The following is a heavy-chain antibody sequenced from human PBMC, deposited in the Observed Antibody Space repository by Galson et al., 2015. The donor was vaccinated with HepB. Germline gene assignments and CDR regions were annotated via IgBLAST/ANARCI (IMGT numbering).Heavy chain of an antibody. CDR1: GFTFNNYG. CDR3: AKGPHCRTGGNWLDP. V-gene: IGHV3-30*02. J-gene: IGHJ5*02. D-gene: IGHD2-8*02. Sequence: SLRLSCAASGFTFNNYGIHWVRQAPGKGLEWVALILYDGSKKYYADSVKGRFTISRDNSKNTLFLQIDSLRGEDTAVYYCAKGPHCRTGGNWLDPWGQGTLVTVSS. CDR2: ILYDGSKK.